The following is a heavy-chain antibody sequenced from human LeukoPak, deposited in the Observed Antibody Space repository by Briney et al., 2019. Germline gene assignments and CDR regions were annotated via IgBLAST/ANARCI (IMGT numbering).Heavy chain of an antibody. CDR2: ISGSGADT. Sequence: GGSLRLSCAVSGFNFNNIAMNWVRQAPGRGLEWVSTISGSGADTYYAESVKGRFIISRDTSKNTLYLQMDSLRGEDTAMYYCAPDPKNWLRHHWGQGTLVTVSS. V-gene: IGHV3-23*01. D-gene: IGHD5-12*01. CDR1: GFNFNNIA. J-gene: IGHJ4*02. CDR3: APDPKNWLRHH.